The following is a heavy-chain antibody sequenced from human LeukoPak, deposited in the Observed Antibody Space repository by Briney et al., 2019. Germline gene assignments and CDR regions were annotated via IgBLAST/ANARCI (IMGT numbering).Heavy chain of an antibody. CDR3: ARQAYATNLDAFDI. CDR1: GFTFSSYA. D-gene: IGHD2-8*01. Sequence: GGSLRLSCSASGFTFSSYAIHWVRQAPGKGLEWVAVISHDGSNKYYADSVKGRFTISRDNSKNTLYLQMNSLRAEDTAVYYCARQAYATNLDAFDIWGQGTMVTVSS. V-gene: IGHV3-30-3*01. CDR2: ISHDGSNK. J-gene: IGHJ3*02.